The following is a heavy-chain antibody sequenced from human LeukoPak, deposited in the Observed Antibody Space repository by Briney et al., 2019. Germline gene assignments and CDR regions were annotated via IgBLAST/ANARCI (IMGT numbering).Heavy chain of an antibody. CDR2: INHSGST. D-gene: IGHD5-18*01. Sequence: SETLSLTCAVYGGSFSGYYWSWIRQPPGKGLEWIGEINHSGSTNYNPSLKSRVTISVDTSKNQFSLKLSSVTAADTAVYYCARGSQYSAYNWFDPWGQGTPVTVSS. CDR3: ARGSQYSAYNWFDP. CDR1: GGSFSGYY. J-gene: IGHJ5*02. V-gene: IGHV4-34*01.